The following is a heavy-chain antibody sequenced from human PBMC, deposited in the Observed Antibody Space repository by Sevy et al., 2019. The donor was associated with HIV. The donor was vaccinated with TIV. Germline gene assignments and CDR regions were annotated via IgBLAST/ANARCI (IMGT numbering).Heavy chain of an antibody. CDR2: ISSSGSTI. J-gene: IGHJ4*02. CDR3: APPSRADDSSVVILL. V-gene: IGHV3-11*01. CDR1: GFTFSDYY. Sequence: GGYLRLSCAASGFTFSDYYMSWIRQAPGKGLERVSYISSSGSTIYYADSVKGRFTISRDNAKNSLYLQINSLRAEDTAVYYCAPPSRADDSSVVILLWGQGTLVSVSS. D-gene: IGHD3-22*01.